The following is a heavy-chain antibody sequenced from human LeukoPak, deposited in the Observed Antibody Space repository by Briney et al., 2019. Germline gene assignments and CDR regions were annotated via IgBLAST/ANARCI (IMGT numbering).Heavy chain of an antibody. J-gene: IGHJ6*03. Sequence: PSQTLSLTCTVSGGSISSGSYYWSWIRQPAGKGLEWIGRIYTSGSTNYNPSLKSRVTISVDTSKNQFSLKLSSVTAADTAVYYCARHCGGDYGYYYYYYMDVWGKGTTVTVSS. CDR2: IYTSGST. CDR1: GGSISSGSYY. D-gene: IGHD2-21*02. CDR3: ARHCGGDYGYYYYYYMDV. V-gene: IGHV4-61*02.